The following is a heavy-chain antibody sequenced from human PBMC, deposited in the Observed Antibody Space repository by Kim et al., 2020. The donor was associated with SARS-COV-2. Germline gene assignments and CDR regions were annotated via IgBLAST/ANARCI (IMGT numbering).Heavy chain of an antibody. Sequence: GGSLRLSCAASGFTFSSRAMCWVRQAPGKGPEWVASVNNGGNENYEESVKGRFTVYRDIIRDTLYFQMNSLRAAETALYFCATDYPSSGRPAFDSWC. CDR1: GFTFSSRA. CDR3: ATDYPSSGRPAFDS. J-gene: IGHJ3*01. CDR2: VNNGGNE. D-gene: IGHD6-19*01. V-gene: IGHV3-23*01.